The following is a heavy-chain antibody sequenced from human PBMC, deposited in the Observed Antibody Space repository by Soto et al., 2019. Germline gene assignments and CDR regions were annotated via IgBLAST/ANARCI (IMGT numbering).Heavy chain of an antibody. CDR1: GGSISSGGYY. CDR3: ARGGQRSGLRFRWFDP. J-gene: IGHJ5*02. V-gene: IGHV4-31*03. Sequence: SETLSLTCXVSGGSISSGGYYWSWIRQHPGKGLEWIGYIYYSGSTNYNPSLKSRVTISVDTSKNQFSLKLSSVTAADTAVYYCARGGQRSGLRFRWFDPWGQGTLVTVSS. CDR2: IYYSGST. D-gene: IGHD5-12*01.